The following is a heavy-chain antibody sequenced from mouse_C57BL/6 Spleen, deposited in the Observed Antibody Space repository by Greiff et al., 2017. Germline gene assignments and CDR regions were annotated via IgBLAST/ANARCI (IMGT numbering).Heavy chain of an antibody. Sequence: VKLMESGPELVKPGASVKISCKASGYAFSSSWMNWVKQRPGKGLEWIGRIYPGDGDTNYNGKFKGKATLTADKSSSTAYMQLSSLTSEDSAVYFCARLYYGSGYWGQGTSVTVSS. J-gene: IGHJ4*01. CDR3: ARLYYGSGY. D-gene: IGHD1-1*01. V-gene: IGHV1-82*01. CDR1: GYAFSSSW. CDR2: IYPGDGDT.